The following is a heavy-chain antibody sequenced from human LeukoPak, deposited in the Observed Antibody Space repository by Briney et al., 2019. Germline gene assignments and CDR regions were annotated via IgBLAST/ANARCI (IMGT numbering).Heavy chain of an antibody. V-gene: IGHV4-34*01. D-gene: IGHD3-3*01. Sequence: PSETLSLTCAVYGGSFSGYYWSWIRQPPGKGLEWIGEINHSGSTNHNPSLKSRVTISVDTSKNQFSLKLSSVPAADTAVYYCAGSTIFGVVFGRVRTRAPVDYWGQGTLVTVSS. J-gene: IGHJ4*02. CDR3: AGSTIFGVVFGRVRTRAPVDY. CDR1: GGSFSGYY. CDR2: INHSGST.